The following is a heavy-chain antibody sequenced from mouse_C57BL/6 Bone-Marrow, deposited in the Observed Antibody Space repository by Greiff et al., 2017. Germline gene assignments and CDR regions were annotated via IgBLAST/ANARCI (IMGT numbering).Heavy chain of an antibody. V-gene: IGHV5-6*01. CDR1: GFTFSSYG. D-gene: IGHD2-3*01. CDR2: ISSGGSYT. J-gene: IGHJ3*01. Sequence: EVQLVESGGDLVKPGGSLKLSCAASGFTFSSYGMSWVRQTPDKRLEWVATISSGGSYTYYPDSVKGRFTISRDNAKNTLYLQMNSLKSEDTAMYYCARRWLLPFAYWGQGTLVTVSA. CDR3: ARRWLLPFAY.